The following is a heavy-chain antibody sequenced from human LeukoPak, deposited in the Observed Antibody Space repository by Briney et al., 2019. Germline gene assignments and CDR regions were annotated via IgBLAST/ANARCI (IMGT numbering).Heavy chain of an antibody. CDR1: GFTFFSYV. Sequence: GGSLRLSCAASGFTFFSYVMHWVRQAPGKGLEWVAFIQYDGSDKYYADSVKGRFTISRDNSKNTLYLQMNSLRAEDTAVYYCRDPFDYWGQGTLVTVSS. CDR3: RDPFDY. J-gene: IGHJ4*02. V-gene: IGHV3-30*02. CDR2: IQYDGSDK.